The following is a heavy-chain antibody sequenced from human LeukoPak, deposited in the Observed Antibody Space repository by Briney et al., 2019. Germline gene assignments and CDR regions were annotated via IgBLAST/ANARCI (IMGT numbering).Heavy chain of an antibody. CDR1: GYTFTDYY. CDR2: LNPNSGGT. J-gene: IGHJ4*02. Sequence: ASVTVSCKASGYTFTDYYMHWVWQAPGQGLEWMGWLNPNSGGTKYAEKFQGRVTMTRDTSISTAYMELSSLSSDDTAAYYCARGRVSVGDASGWSGWGQGTLVTVSS. CDR3: ARGRVSVGDASGWSG. V-gene: IGHV1-2*02. D-gene: IGHD6-19*01.